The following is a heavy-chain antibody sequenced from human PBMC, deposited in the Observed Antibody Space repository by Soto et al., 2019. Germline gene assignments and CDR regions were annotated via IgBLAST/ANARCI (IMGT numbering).Heavy chain of an antibody. D-gene: IGHD3-10*01. V-gene: IGHV1-46*03. CDR3: AVLLWFGEPIAWFDY. CDR2: INPSGGST. J-gene: IGHJ4*02. CDR1: GYTFTSYY. Sequence: ASVKVSCKASGYTFTSYYMHWVRQAPGQGLEWMGIINPSGGSTSYAQKFQGRVTMTRDTSTSTVYMELSSLRSEDTAVYYCAVLLWFGEPIAWFDYLGQGTLVTVSS.